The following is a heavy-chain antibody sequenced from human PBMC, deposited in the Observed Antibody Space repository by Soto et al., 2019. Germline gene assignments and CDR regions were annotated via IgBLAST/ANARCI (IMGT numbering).Heavy chain of an antibody. CDR1: GYPFDTYG. CDR3: ARDPHECWNSYFFAP. J-gene: IGHJ5*02. CDR2: ISAYNGQA. D-gene: IGHD3-3*01. V-gene: IGHV1-18*01. Sequence: DSLKVLCKASGYPFDTYGINWVRQAPGQRREWMGWISAYNGQADYAQNFQGRVTMATDTSTNTAYMELRNLRSDDTAVYDCARDPHECWNSYFFAPWGPGTRVTDCS.